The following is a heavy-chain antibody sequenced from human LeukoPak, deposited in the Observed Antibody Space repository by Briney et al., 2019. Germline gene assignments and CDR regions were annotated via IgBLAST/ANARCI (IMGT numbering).Heavy chain of an antibody. V-gene: IGHV3-23*01. J-gene: IGHJ4*02. D-gene: IGHD1-26*01. Sequence: GGSLRLSCAASGFTFSSYAMSWVRQAPGKGLEWVSAISGSGGSTYYADSVKGRFTISRDNSKNTLYLQMNSLRAEDTAVYYCADTKWEPTQGYFDYWGQGTLVTVSS. CDR1: GFTFSSYA. CDR2: ISGSGGST. CDR3: ADTKWEPTQGYFDY.